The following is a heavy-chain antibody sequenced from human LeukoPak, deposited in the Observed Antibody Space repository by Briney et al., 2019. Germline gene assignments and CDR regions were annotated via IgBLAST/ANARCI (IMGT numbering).Heavy chain of an antibody. CDR2: IYYSGST. Sequence: PSETLSLTCTVSGGSISSYYWSWIRQPPGKGLEWIGYIYYSGSTNYNPSLKSRVTVSVDTSKNQFSLKLSSVTAADAAVYYCARHTTVVTPFDYWGQGTLVTVSS. V-gene: IGHV4-59*08. D-gene: IGHD4-23*01. CDR3: ARHTTVVTPFDY. J-gene: IGHJ4*02. CDR1: GGSISSYY.